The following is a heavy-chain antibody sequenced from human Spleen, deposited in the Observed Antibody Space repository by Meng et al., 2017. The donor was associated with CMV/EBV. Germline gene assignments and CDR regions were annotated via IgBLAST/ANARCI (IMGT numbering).Heavy chain of an antibody. Sequence: SGVGVGWILQPPGKALEWLALIYWHDYKRYSPSLTSRLTITKDTSKNQVVLTMTNMDPVDTATYYCAHSATRMITFGGVIVSRGFDPWGQGTLVTVSS. V-gene: IGHV2-5*01. CDR3: AHSATRMITFGGVIVSRGFDP. D-gene: IGHD3-16*02. J-gene: IGHJ5*02. CDR2: IYWHDYK. CDR1: SGVG.